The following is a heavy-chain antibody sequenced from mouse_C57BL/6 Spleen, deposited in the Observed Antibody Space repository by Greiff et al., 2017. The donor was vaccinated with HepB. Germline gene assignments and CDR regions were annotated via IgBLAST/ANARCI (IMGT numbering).Heavy chain of an antibody. Sequence: EVQLQESGGGLVQPGGSMKLSCAASGFTFSDAWMDWVRQSPEKGLEWVAEIRNKANNHATYYAESVKGRFTISRDDSKSSVYLQMNSLRAEDTGIYYCTSDDYDDWYFDVWGTGTTVTVSS. J-gene: IGHJ1*03. CDR3: TSDDYDDWYFDV. D-gene: IGHD2-4*01. V-gene: IGHV6-6*01. CDR2: IRNKANNHAT. CDR1: GFTFSDAW.